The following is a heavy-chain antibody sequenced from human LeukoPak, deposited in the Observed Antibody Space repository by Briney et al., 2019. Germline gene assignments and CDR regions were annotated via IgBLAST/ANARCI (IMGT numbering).Heavy chain of an antibody. Sequence: PSETLSLTCSVSGGSTNGYYWSWIRQSPGTGLEWIGTLSSSGRPNYNPSLKSRVTISADTSKNHVSLTLASVTAADTAVYYCARRRGGSGTDWFDPWGQGTLVTVS. CDR3: ARRRGGSGTDWFDP. V-gene: IGHV4-59*08. CDR2: LSSSGRP. CDR1: GGSTNGYY. J-gene: IGHJ5*02. D-gene: IGHD3-10*01.